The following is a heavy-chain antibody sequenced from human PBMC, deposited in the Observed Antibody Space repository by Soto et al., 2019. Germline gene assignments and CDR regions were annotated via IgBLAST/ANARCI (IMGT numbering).Heavy chain of an antibody. J-gene: IGHJ3*01. Sequence: QLHLHESGPGLVKPSETLSLTCAVSGGSISSSRFYWGWIRQPPGKGPEWIASINYSGSTYYSPSLQSRVAIAVDTSGNNFSLNLDSVTAADTGVYYCARGGYNAGYSADVFSVWGQGTLVTVSS. CDR1: GGSISSSRFY. V-gene: IGHV4-39*02. CDR2: INYSGST. D-gene: IGHD5-12*01. CDR3: ARGGYNAGYSADVFSV.